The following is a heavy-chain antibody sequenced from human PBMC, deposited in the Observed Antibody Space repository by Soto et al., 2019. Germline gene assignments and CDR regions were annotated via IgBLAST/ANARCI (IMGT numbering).Heavy chain of an antibody. J-gene: IGHJ5*02. V-gene: IGHV4-30-4*01. CDR2: IYYSGST. CDR1: GGSISSGDYY. Sequence: SETLSLTCTVSGGSISSGDYYGSWIRQPPGKGLEWIGYIYYSGSTYYNPSLKSRVTISVDTSKNQFSLKLSSVTAADTAVYYCARTIHYENWFDPWGQGTLVTVSS. D-gene: IGHD4-17*01. CDR3: ARTIHYENWFDP.